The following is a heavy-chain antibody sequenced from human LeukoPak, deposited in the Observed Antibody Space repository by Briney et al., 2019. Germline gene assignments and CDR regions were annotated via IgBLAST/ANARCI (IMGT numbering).Heavy chain of an antibody. J-gene: IGHJ4*02. CDR1: GGSFSGYC. CDR3: ARGKSQYDYVWGSYRNPDRYFDY. D-gene: IGHD3-16*02. Sequence: PSETLSLTCAVYGGSFSGYCWSWIRQPPAKGLEGIGEINHSGSTNYNPSLKSRVTISVDTSKNQFSLKLSSVTAADTAVYYCARGKSQYDYVWGSYRNPDRYFDYWGQGTLVTVSS. CDR2: INHSGST. V-gene: IGHV4-34*01.